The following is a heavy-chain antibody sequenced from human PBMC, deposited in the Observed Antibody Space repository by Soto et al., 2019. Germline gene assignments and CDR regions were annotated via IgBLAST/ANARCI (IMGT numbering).Heavy chain of an antibody. CDR3: SRARYSSSPGLLGY. V-gene: IGHV5-51*01. CDR2: IYPGDSDT. D-gene: IGHD6-13*01. J-gene: IGHJ4*02. CDR1: GYSFTSYW. Sequence: PGESRKIPWRGAGYSFTSYWSGWVRQMPGKGLEWMGIIYPGDSDTRYSPSFQGQVTISADKSISTAYLQWSSLKASDTAMYYCSRARYSSSPGLLGYWGQGTLVTVSS.